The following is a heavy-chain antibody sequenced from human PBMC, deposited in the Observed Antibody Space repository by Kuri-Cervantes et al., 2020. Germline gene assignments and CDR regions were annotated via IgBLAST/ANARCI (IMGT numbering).Heavy chain of an antibody. CDR1: GGSFSGYY. Sequence: SETLSLTCAVYGGSFSGYYWSWIRQPPGKGLEWIGEINHSGSTNYNPSLKSRVTISVDRSKNQFSLKLSSVTAADTAVYYCAKDLISRFHWFDPWGQGTLVTVSS. CDR2: INHSGST. D-gene: IGHD3-3*01. CDR3: AKDLISRFHWFDP. J-gene: IGHJ5*02. V-gene: IGHV4-34*01.